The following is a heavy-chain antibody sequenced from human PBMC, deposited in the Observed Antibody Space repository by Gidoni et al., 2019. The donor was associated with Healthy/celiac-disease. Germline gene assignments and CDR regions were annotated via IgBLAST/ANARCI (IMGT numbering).Heavy chain of an antibody. V-gene: IGHV1-69*02. Sequence: QVQLVQSGAEVQKPGSSVKVSCKASGGPFSSYTIRWVRQAPGQGLEGMGRIIPILGIANYAQKFQGRVTITADKSTSTAYMELSSLRSEDTAVYYCARASCSGGSCYPWFDPWGQGTLVTVSS. CDR3: ARASCSGGSCYPWFDP. J-gene: IGHJ5*02. D-gene: IGHD2-15*01. CDR1: GGPFSSYT. CDR2: IIPILGIA.